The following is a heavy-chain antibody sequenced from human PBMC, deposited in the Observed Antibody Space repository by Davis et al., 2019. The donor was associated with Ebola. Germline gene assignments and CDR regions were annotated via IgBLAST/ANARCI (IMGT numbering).Heavy chain of an antibody. CDR3: AREEGYCSGGSCYSGPFDY. D-gene: IGHD2-15*01. CDR2: IYYSGST. J-gene: IGHJ4*02. Sequence: MPSETLSLTCTVSGGSISSYYWSWIRQPPGKGLEWIGYIYYSGSTNYNPSLKSRVTISVDTSKNQFSLKLTSVTAADTAVYYCAREEGYCSGGSCYSGPFDYWGQGTLVTVSS. V-gene: IGHV4-59*12. CDR1: GGSISSYY.